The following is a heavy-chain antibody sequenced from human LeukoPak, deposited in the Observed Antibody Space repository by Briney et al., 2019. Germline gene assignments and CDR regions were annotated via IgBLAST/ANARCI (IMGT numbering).Heavy chain of an antibody. CDR1: GYSISSGYY. J-gene: IGHJ4*02. V-gene: IGHV4-38-2*02. D-gene: IGHD4-17*01. Sequence: SETLSLTCTVSGYSISSGYYWGWIRQPPGKGLEWIGSIYHSGSTYYNPSLKSRVTISVDTSKNQFSLKLSSVTAADTAVYYCAREERTDTVTNPLDYWGQGTLVTVSS. CDR3: AREERTDTVTNPLDY. CDR2: IYHSGST.